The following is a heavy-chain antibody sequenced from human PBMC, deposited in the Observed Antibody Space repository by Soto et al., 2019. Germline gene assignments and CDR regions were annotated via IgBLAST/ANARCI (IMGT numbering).Heavy chain of an antibody. Sequence: SETLSLTCTVSGGSISSSSYYWGWIRQPPGKGLEWIGSIYYSGSTYYNPSLKSRVTISVDTSKNQFSLKLSSVTAADTAVYYCARLGLLLPLYYFDYWGQGTLVTVSS. D-gene: IGHD3-22*01. J-gene: IGHJ4*02. CDR1: GGSISSSSYY. CDR3: ARLGLLLPLYYFDY. CDR2: IYYSGST. V-gene: IGHV4-39*01.